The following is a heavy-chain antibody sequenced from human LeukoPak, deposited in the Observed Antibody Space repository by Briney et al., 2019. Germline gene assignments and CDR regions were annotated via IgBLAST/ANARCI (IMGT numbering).Heavy chain of an antibody. J-gene: IGHJ1*01. D-gene: IGHD6-13*01. CDR2: INHSGST. V-gene: IGHV4-34*01. CDR1: GGSFSGYY. CDR3: ASQQQLVQYFQH. Sequence: PSETLSLPCAVYGGSFSGYYWSWIRQPPGKGLEWIGEINHSGSTNYNPSLKSRVTISVDTSKNQFSLKLSSVTAADTAVYHCASQQQLVQYFQHWGQGTLVTVSS.